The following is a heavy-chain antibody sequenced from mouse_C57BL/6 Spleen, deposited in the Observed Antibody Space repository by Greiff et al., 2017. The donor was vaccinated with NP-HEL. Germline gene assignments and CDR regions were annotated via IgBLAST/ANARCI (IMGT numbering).Heavy chain of an antibody. CDR1: GYTFTSYW. V-gene: IGHV1-53*01. CDR2: ITPSNGGT. CDR3: ARDYGSSYWYFDV. D-gene: IGHD1-1*01. Sequence: QVQLQQPGTELVKPGASVKLSCKASGYTFTSYWMHWVKQRPGQGLEWIGNITPSNGGTNYNEKFQNTATLTVDKSSSTAYMQLSSLTSEDSAVYYCARDYGSSYWYFDVWGTGTTVTVSS. J-gene: IGHJ1*03.